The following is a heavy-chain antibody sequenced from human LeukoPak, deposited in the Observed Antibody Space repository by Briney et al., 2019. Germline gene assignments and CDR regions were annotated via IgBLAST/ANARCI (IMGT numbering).Heavy chain of an antibody. D-gene: IGHD3-16*02. CDR3: AKGLGDLSFIVDY. CDR2: ISGSGGSP. Sequence: GGSLRLSCAASGSTFSSYAMSWVRQAPGKGLEWVSAISGSGGSPYYADSVKGRFTISRDNSKNTLYLQMNSLRAEDTAVYYCAKGLGDLSFIVDYWGQGTLVTVSS. J-gene: IGHJ4*02. V-gene: IGHV3-23*01. CDR1: GSTFSSYA.